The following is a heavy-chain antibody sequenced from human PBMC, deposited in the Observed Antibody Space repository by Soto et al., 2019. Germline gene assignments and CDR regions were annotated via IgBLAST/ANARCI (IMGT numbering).Heavy chain of an antibody. CDR2: IYYTGST. CDR1: GGSISSSSYY. Sequence: SETLSLTCTVSGGSISSSSYYWAWIRQPPGKGMEWIGSIYYTGSTYYTPSLKSRVTISVDTSKNQFSLKVSSVTAADTALYHCARTTPPAHYYGSGSYQGPDYWGQGTLVTVSS. J-gene: IGHJ4*02. CDR3: ARTTPPAHYYGSGSYQGPDY. D-gene: IGHD3-10*01. V-gene: IGHV4-39*01.